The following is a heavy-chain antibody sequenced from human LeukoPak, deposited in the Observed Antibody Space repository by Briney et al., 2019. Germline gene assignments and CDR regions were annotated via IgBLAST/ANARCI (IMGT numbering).Heavy chain of an antibody. CDR1: GDSVSGYY. CDR2: IYYSGST. V-gene: IGHV4-59*02. J-gene: IGHJ4*02. CDR3: ARLKNYGDYGY. Sequence: SETLSLTCTVSGDSVSGYYWSWIRQPPKEVLEWIGYIYYSGSTNYNPSLKSRVTMSVDTSKNQFSLKLTSVTAADTAVYYCARLKNYGDYGYWGQGTLVTVSS. D-gene: IGHD4-17*01.